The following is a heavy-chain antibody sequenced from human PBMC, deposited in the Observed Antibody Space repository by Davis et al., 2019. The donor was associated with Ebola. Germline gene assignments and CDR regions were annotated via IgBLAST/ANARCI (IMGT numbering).Heavy chain of an antibody. CDR3: ARDPYGLQPFDY. Sequence: SETLSLTCTVSGGSISSYYWNWIRQSPGKGLEWIGYIYSSGTTNYNPSFKSRVTISIDTSRNQFSLKLGSVTAADTAVYYCARDPYGLQPFDYWGQGTLVTVSS. CDR2: IYSSGTT. CDR1: GGSISSYY. V-gene: IGHV4-59*01. J-gene: IGHJ4*02. D-gene: IGHD3-10*01.